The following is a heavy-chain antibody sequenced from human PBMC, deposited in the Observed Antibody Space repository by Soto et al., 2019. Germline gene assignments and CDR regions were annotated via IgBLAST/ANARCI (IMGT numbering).Heavy chain of an antibody. Sequence: SETLSLTCAVSGGSISSGGYSWSWIRQPPGKGLEWIGYIYHSGSTYYNPSLKSRVTISVDRSKNQFSLKLSSVTAADTAVYYCAAYYDSSGYALYYGMDVWGQGTTVTVSS. CDR2: IYHSGST. CDR3: AAYYDSSGYALYYGMDV. D-gene: IGHD3-22*01. CDR1: GGSISSGGYS. V-gene: IGHV4-30-2*01. J-gene: IGHJ6*02.